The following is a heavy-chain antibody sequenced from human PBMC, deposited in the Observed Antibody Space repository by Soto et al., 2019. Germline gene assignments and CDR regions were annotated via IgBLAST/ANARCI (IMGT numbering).Heavy chain of an antibody. D-gene: IGHD2-8*01. CDR1: GGTFSSYA. CDR2: IIPIFGTA. CDR3: ARGGDCTNGVCYSRLYFYYYGMDV. J-gene: IGHJ6*02. Sequence: ASVKVSCKASGGTFSSYAISWVRQAPGQGLEWMGGIIPIFGTANYAQKFQGRVTITADKSTSTAYMELSSLRSEDTAVYYCARGGDCTNGVCYSRLYFYYYGMDVWGQGTTVTVS. V-gene: IGHV1-69*06.